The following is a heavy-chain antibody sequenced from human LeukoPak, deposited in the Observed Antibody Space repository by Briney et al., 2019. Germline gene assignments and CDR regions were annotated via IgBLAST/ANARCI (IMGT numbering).Heavy chain of an antibody. CDR1: GLTFSSYA. J-gene: IGHJ4*02. CDR2: IWYDGSNQ. Sequence: GGSLRLSCAASGLTFSSYAMHWVRQAPGKGLEWVAVIWYDGSNQYYADSVKGRFTLSRDNSKNTLYLQMNSLRAEDTAVYYCARGTYYFDYWGQGTLVTVSS. V-gene: IGHV3-33*01. CDR3: ARGTYYFDY.